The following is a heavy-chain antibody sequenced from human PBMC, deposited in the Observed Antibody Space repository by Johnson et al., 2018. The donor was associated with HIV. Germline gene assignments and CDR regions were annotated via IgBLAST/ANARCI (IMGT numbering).Heavy chain of an antibody. J-gene: IGHJ3*02. CDR2: ISFDGSNK. V-gene: IGHV3-30*03. D-gene: IGHD6-6*01. Sequence: QLVESGGGVVQPGRSLRLSCAASGFTFSSYGMHWVRQAPGKGLEWVAVISFDGSNKFYADSVKGRFTISRDNSKNTLYLQMGSLRAEDMAVYYCAREGGGSSSGAFDIWGQGTMVTVSS. CDR1: GFTFSSYG. CDR3: AREGGGSSSGAFDI.